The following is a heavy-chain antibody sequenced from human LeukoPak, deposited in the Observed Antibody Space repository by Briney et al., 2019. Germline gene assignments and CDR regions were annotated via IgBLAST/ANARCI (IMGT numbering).Heavy chain of an antibody. Sequence: ASVKVSCKASGYTFTGYYMHWVRQAPGQGLEWMGWINPNSGRTGFAQKFQGRLTMTADTSISTAYMELSSLTSDDTAVYYCARGPVSTHGMDVWGQGTTVTGSS. CDR2: INPNSGRT. D-gene: IGHD6-13*01. V-gene: IGHV1-2*02. CDR3: ARGPVSTHGMDV. J-gene: IGHJ6*02. CDR1: GYTFTGYY.